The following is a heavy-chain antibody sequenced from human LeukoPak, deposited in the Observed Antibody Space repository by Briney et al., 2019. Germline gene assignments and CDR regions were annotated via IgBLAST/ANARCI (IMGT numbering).Heavy chain of an antibody. CDR3: ARVPVIGYCSSTSCYDWYFDL. V-gene: IGHV1-69*04. CDR2: IIPILGIA. CDR1: GGTFSSYA. Sequence: SVKVSCKASGGTFSSYAISWVRQAPGQGLEWMGRIIPILGIANYAQKFQGRVTITADKSTSTAYMELSSLRSEDTAVYYCARVPVIGYCSSTSCYDWYFDLWGRGTLVTVSS. D-gene: IGHD2-2*03. J-gene: IGHJ2*01.